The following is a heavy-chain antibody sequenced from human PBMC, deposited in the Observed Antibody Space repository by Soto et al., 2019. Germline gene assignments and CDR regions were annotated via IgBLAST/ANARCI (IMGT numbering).Heavy chain of an antibody. J-gene: IGHJ6*02. D-gene: IGHD3-10*01. CDR2: INAGNGNT. Sequence: QVQLVQSGAEVKKPGASVKVSCKASGYTFTAFAIHWARQAPGLRPEWMGWINAGNGNTKSSQKFQGRVTITMDTSASTASMELSSLRSEDTAVYYCAREAPYHGSGMYGDGMDVWGQGTTVTVSS. CDR1: GYTFTAFA. V-gene: IGHV1-3*01. CDR3: AREAPYHGSGMYGDGMDV.